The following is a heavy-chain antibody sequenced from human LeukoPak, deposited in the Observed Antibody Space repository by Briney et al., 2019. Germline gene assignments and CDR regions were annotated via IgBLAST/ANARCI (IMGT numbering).Heavy chain of an antibody. J-gene: IGHJ4*02. CDR1: GFTFSSYA. CDR2: ISGSGSST. D-gene: IGHD5-24*01. Sequence: SGGSLRLSCAASGFTFSSYAMSWVRQAPGKGLEWVSAISGSGSSTYYADSVKGRSTISRDNSKNTLYLQMNSLRAEDTALYYCAKRDGYNSNPLKDWGQGTLVTVSS. V-gene: IGHV3-23*01. CDR3: AKRDGYNSNPLKD.